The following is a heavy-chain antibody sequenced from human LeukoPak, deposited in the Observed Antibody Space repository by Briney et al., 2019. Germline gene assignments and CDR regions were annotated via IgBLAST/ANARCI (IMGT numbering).Heavy chain of an antibody. CDR2: ISSSSSTI. D-gene: IGHD3-10*01. CDR3: AREARGVVSQSDAFDI. Sequence: GGSLRLSCAASGFTFSSYSMNWVRQAPGKGLKWVSYISSSSSTIYYADSVKGRFTISRDNAKNSLYLQMNSLRAEDTAVCYCAREARGVVSQSDAFDIWGQGTMVTVSS. CDR1: GFTFSSYS. V-gene: IGHV3-48*04. J-gene: IGHJ3*02.